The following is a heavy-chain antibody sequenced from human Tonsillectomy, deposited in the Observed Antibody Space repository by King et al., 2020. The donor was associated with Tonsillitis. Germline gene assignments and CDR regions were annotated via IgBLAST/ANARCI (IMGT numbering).Heavy chain of an antibody. J-gene: IGHJ4*02. CDR1: GFTFSSYG. V-gene: IGHV3-33*08. CDR2: IWYDGSNK. Sequence: VQLVESGGGVVQPGRSLRLSCAASGFTFSSYGMHWVRQAPGKGLEWVAVIWYDGSNKYYADSVKGRFTISRDNSKNTLYLQMNSLRAEDTAVYYCARDGGYCSSTSCYGHFDYWGQGTLVTVSS. CDR3: ARDGGYCSSTSCYGHFDY. D-gene: IGHD2-2*01.